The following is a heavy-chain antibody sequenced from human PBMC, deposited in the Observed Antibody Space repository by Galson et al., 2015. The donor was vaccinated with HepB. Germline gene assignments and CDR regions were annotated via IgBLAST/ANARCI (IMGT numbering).Heavy chain of an antibody. D-gene: IGHD4-17*01. V-gene: IGHV5-51*01. Sequence: QSGAEVKKPGESLKISCKGSGYSFTSYWIGWVRQMPGKGLEWMGIIYPGDSDTRYSPSFQGQVTVSADKSLTTAYLQWDSLKASDTAMYYCARLGDTTLTTGYFGYYYYAMDVWGQGTMVTVSS. CDR1: GYSFTSYW. J-gene: IGHJ6*02. CDR2: IYPGDSDT. CDR3: ARLGDTTLTTGYFGYYYYAMDV.